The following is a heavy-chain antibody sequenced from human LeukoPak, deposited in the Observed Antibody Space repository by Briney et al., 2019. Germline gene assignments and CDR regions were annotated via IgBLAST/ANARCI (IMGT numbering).Heavy chain of an antibody. CDR1: GFTFSSYG. Sequence: PGGSLRLSCAASGFTFSSYGMHWVRQAPGKGLEWVAVIWYDGSNKYYADSVKGRFTISRDNSKNTLYLQMNSLRAEDTAVYYCARLGYYDSTIMDYWGQGTLVTVSS. CDR2: IWYDGSNK. D-gene: IGHD3-22*01. V-gene: IGHV3-33*01. CDR3: ARLGYYDSTIMDY. J-gene: IGHJ4*02.